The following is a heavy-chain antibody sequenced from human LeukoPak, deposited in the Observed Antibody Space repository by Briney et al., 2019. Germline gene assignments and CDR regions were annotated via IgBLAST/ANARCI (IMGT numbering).Heavy chain of an antibody. J-gene: IGHJ4*02. CDR3: ARLRGNVSGGYYSPSGF. CDR2: IYPGDSDT. V-gene: IGHV5-51*01. Sequence: GESLKISCKGSGYRFTTHWIGWVRQMPGKGLEWMGIIYPGDSDTRYSPSFQGQVTISADKSISTAYLQWSSLKASDTAIYYCARLRGNVSGGYYSPSGFWGQGTLVTVSS. D-gene: IGHD3-10*01. CDR1: GYRFTTHW.